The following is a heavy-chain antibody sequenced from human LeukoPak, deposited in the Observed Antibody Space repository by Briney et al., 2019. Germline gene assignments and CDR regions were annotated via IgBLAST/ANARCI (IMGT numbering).Heavy chain of an antibody. V-gene: IGHV3-7*05. Sequence: GGSLRLSCAASGLIFSSYWMTWVRQAPGKGLEWVANIKQDGSEKYYVDSVKGRSTISRDNAKNSLCLQMNSLRAEDTAVYYCARGGGLDIWGQGTMVTVSS. CDR2: IKQDGSEK. CDR3: ARGGGLDI. J-gene: IGHJ3*02. CDR1: GLIFSSYW.